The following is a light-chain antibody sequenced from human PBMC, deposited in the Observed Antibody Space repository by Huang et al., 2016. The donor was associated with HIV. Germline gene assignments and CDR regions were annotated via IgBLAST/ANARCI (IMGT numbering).Light chain of an antibody. CDR3: QQYRNSPWT. V-gene: IGKV3-20*01. J-gene: IGKJ1*01. CDR2: GAS. CDR1: QSVSSSY. Sequence: SCRASQSVSSSYLAWYQQKPGQAPRRLIYGASSRAAGVPDRFSGGGSGTDFTLTISRLEPEDFAVFYCQQYRNSPWTFGQGTKVE.